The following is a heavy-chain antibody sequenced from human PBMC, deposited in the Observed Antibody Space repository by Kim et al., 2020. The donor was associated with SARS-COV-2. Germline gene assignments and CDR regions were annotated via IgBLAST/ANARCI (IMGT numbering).Heavy chain of an antibody. CDR1: GGSVSSGSYY. CDR2: IYYSGST. D-gene: IGHD3-10*01. J-gene: IGHJ5*02. CDR3: ARGPVITMVRGVIITGNWFDP. Sequence: SETLSLTCTVSGGSVSSGSYYWSWIRQPPGKGLEWIGYIYYSGSTNYNPSLKSRVAISVDTSKNQFSLKLSSVTAADTAVYYCARGPVITMVRGVIITGNWFDPWGQGTLVTVSS. V-gene: IGHV4-61*01.